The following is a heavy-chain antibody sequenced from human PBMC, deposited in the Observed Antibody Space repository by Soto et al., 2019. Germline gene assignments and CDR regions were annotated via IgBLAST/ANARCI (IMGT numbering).Heavy chain of an antibody. CDR3: ASQPGGGGY. V-gene: IGHV3-53*01. Sequence: EVQLVESGGGLIQPGGSLRLSCAVSGFTVSNNYMSWVRQAPGKGLEGVSVIYSGGYTAYGDSVKGRFTISRDNSKNTIFHKRKSLGARDTAFCYGASQPGGGGYWGQGTLVTVSS. J-gene: IGHJ4*02. D-gene: IGHD3-10*01. CDR1: GFTVSNNY. CDR2: IYSGGYT.